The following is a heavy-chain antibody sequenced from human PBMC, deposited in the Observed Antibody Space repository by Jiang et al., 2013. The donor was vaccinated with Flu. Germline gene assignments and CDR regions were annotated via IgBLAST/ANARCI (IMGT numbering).Heavy chain of an antibody. CDR2: ISSSSSYT. CDR3: ARVRRRFGERRPYYFDY. V-gene: IGHV3-21*05. J-gene: IGHJ4*02. Sequence: GVVQPRRSLETLLCSLWIHLQYLWHALGAPGSRKGLEWVSYISSSSSYTNYADSVKGRFTISRDNAKNSLYLQMNSLRAEDTAVYYCARVRRRFGERRPYYFDYWGQGTLVTVSS. D-gene: IGHD3-10*01. CDR1: IHLQYLW.